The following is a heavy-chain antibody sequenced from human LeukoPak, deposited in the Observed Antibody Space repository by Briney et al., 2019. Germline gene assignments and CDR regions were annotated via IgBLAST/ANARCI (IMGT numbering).Heavy chain of an antibody. D-gene: IGHD3-16*02. CDR2: INHSGST. Sequence: SETLSLTCAVYGGSFSGYYWSWIRQPPGKGLEWIGEINHSGSTNYNPSLKSRVTIPVDTSKNQFSLKLSSVTAADTAVYYCATEWVYYDYVWGSYRPYYFDYWGQGTLVTVSS. V-gene: IGHV4-34*01. J-gene: IGHJ4*02. CDR1: GGSFSGYY. CDR3: ATEWVYYDYVWGSYRPYYFDY.